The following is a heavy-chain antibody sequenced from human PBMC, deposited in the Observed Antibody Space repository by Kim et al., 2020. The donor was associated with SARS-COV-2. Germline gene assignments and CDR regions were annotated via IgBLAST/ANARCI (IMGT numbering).Heavy chain of an antibody. V-gene: IGHV3-74*01. CDR1: GFIFSSTIC. J-gene: IGHJ2*01. CDR2: LSCGERTT. CDR3: VRGPGGDKHDWYFDL. D-gene: IGHD1-26*01. Sequence: GGSLRLSCAASGFIFSSTICMHWVRQAPGKGPVWISRLSCGERTTSYADSVKGRFTISRDNAKNTLYLQMNSLRAEDTALYHCVRGPGGDKHDWYFDLWGRGTLVTVSS.